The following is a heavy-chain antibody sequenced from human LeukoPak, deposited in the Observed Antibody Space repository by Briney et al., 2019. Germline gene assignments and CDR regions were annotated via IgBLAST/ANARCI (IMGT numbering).Heavy chain of an antibody. CDR3: AKEVYSYGSGGFDY. V-gene: IGHV3-9*01. J-gene: IGHJ4*02. D-gene: IGHD5-18*01. Sequence: QPGRSLRLSCAASGFIFDDYAMHWVRQAPGKGLEWVSGISWNSGSIGYADSVKGRFAISRDNAKNSLYLQTNSLRAEDTALYYCAKEVYSYGSGGFDYWGQGTLVTVSS. CDR1: GFIFDDYA. CDR2: ISWNSGSI.